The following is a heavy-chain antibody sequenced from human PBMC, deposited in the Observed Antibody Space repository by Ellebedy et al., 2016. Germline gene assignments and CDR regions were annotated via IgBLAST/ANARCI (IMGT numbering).Heavy chain of an antibody. Sequence: GESLKISCAASGFTFKIYAMSWVRQAPGEGLEWVSTLSGSGPKTYYADSVQGRFTISRDNSKSTLYLQMNSLRAEDTAVYYCAKHETDGDYYFDLWGRGTLVTVSS. CDR3: AKHETDGDYYFDL. D-gene: IGHD2-21*01. J-gene: IGHJ2*01. V-gene: IGHV3-23*01. CDR1: GFTFKIYA. CDR2: LSGSGPKT.